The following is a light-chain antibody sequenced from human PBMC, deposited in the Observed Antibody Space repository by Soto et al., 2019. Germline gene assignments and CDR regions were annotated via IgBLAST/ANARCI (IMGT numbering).Light chain of an antibody. CDR2: AES. Sequence: DIQMTQSPSSLSASVGDRVTITCRASQGISNYLAWFQQKTGTVHKLLIYAESTLQSGVPSRFSGSGSGTDFTLTISSLQTEDVATYYCQKYKSAPLTVGGGTKVDIK. CDR3: QKYKSAPLT. CDR1: QGISNY. V-gene: IGKV1-27*01. J-gene: IGKJ4*01.